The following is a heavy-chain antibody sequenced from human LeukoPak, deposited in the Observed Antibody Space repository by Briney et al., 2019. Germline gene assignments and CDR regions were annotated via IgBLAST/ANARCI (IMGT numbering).Heavy chain of an antibody. V-gene: IGHV4-59*01. CDR2: IYYTGTT. Sequence: SETLSLTCTVSGGSISSYYWSWIRQPPGKGLEWIGYIYYTGTTNYNPSLKSRVTISVDPSKNQFSLKLSSVTAADTAVYYCARAIAVASWFDPWGQGTLVTVSS. J-gene: IGHJ5*02. CDR1: GGSISSYY. CDR3: ARAIAVASWFDP. D-gene: IGHD6-19*01.